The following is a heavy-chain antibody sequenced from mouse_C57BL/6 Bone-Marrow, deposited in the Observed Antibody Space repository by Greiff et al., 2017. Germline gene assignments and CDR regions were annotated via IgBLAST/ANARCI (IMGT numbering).Heavy chain of an antibody. Sequence: DVMLVESGGGLVKPGGSLKLSCAASGFTFSSYAMSWVRQTPEKRLEWVATISDGGSYTYYPDNVKGRFTISRDNAKNNLYLQMSHLKSEDTAMYYCARDRAYYSNRDAMDYWGQGTSVTVSS. J-gene: IGHJ4*01. V-gene: IGHV5-4*01. CDR3: ARDRAYYSNRDAMDY. CDR1: GFTFSSYA. D-gene: IGHD2-5*01. CDR2: ISDGGSYT.